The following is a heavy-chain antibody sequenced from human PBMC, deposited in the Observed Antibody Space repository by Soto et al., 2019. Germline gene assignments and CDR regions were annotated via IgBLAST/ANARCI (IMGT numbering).Heavy chain of an antibody. Sequence: QVQLQESGPGLVKPSQTLSLTCTVSGGSISSGDYYWSWIRQPPGKGLEWIGYIYYSGSTYYKPSLKSRVTISVDTSKNQFSLKRSSVTAAGTAVYYCARGFLEWARVAFDIWGQGTMVTVSS. CDR3: ARGFLEWARVAFDI. CDR2: IYYSGST. D-gene: IGHD3-3*01. J-gene: IGHJ3*02. V-gene: IGHV4-30-4*01. CDR1: GGSISSGDYY.